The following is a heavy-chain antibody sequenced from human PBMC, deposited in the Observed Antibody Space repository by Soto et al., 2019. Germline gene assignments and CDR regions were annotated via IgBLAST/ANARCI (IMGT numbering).Heavy chain of an antibody. CDR3: AKGEEYYDFWSGCQD. D-gene: IGHD3-3*01. V-gene: IGHV3-30*18. CDR1: GFTFSSYG. J-gene: IGHJ4*02. CDR2: ISYDGSNK. Sequence: QVQLVESGGSVVQPGRSLRLSCAASGFTFSSYGMHWVRQAPGKGLEWVAVISYDGSNKYYADSVKGRFTISRDNSKNTLYLQMNSLRAEDTAVYYCAKGEEYYDFWSGCQDWGQGTLVTVSS.